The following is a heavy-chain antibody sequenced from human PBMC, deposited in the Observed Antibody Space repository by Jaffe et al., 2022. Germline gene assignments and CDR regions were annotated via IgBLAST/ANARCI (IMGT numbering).Heavy chain of an antibody. CDR3: ARDDAAAPGAYFDY. D-gene: IGHD6-13*01. V-gene: IGHV1-3*01. CDR2: INAGNGDI. J-gene: IGHJ4*02. CDR1: GYTFDSYY. Sequence: QVQLVQSGAEVKEPGASVKVSCRASGYTFDSYYIHWMRQAPGQSLEWLGWINAGNGDITYSQKFQGRVTITRDTSASTAHMELSSLRSEDTAVYYCARDDAAAPGAYFDYWGQGTLVTVSS.